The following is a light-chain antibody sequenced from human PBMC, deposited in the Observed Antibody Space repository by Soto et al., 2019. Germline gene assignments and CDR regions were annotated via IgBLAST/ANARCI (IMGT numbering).Light chain of an antibody. V-gene: IGLV2-14*01. CDR2: QVT. CDR3: TSFPTGSSYVI. J-gene: IGLJ2*01. Sequence: QSVLTQAACVSGSPGQSITISWAGTSSDVGNYKYVSWYQEHPGKAPRLIIYQVTNRPSGVSNRFSGSKSGNTASLTISGLQAEDEADYYCTSFPTGSSYVIFAGGT. CDR1: SSDVGNYKY.